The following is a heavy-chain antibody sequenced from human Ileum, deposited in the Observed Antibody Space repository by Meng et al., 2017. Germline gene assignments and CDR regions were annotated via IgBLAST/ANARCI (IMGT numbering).Heavy chain of an antibody. J-gene: IGHJ3*02. CDR1: GFTFSDHY. V-gene: IGHV3-72*01. CDR3: ARVMWSNAFDI. Sequence: GESLKISCAASGFTFSDHYMDWVRQAPGKGLEWVGRTRNKANSYTTEYAASVKGRFTISRDDSKNSLYLQMNSLKTEDTDVYYCARVMWSNAFDIWGQGTMVTVSS. CDR2: TRNKANSYTT. D-gene: IGHD2-21*01.